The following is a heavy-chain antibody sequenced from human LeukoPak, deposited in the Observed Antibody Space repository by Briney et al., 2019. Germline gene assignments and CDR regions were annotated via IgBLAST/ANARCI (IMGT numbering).Heavy chain of an antibody. J-gene: IGHJ6*03. V-gene: IGHV4-39*01. Sequence: NTSETLSLTCTVSGGSISSSSYYWGWIRRPPGKGLEWIGSIYYSGSTYYNPSLKSRVTISVDTSKNQFSLKLSSVTAADTAVYYCANLSGTYGDDYYYYMDVWGKGTTVTVSS. CDR3: ANLSGTYGDDYYYYMDV. CDR1: GGSISSSSYY. CDR2: IYYSGST. D-gene: IGHD4-17*01.